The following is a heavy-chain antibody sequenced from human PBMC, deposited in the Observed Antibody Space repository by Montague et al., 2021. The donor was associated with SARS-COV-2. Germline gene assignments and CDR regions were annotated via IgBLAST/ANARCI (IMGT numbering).Heavy chain of an antibody. V-gene: IGHV3-48*03. D-gene: IGHD2-8*01. CDR3: ARDQLKAQWPYYYYYMDV. CDR1: GFTFSSYE. CDR2: ISSSGSTI. J-gene: IGHJ6*03. Sequence: SLRLSWAASGFTFSSYEMNWVRQASGKGLEWVSYISSSGSTIYYADSVKGRFTISRDNAKNSLYLQMNSLRAEDTAVYYCARDQLKAQWPYYYYYMDVWGKGTTVTVSS.